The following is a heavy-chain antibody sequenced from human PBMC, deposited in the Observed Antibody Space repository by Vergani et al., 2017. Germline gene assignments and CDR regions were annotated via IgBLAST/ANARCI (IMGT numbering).Heavy chain of an antibody. CDR3: AREVIGAVAYFDL. V-gene: IGHV1-69*01. CDR1: GGTFSSYA. Sequence: QVQLVQSGAEVKKPGSLVKVSCKASGGTFSSYAISWVRQAPGQGLEWMGGIIPIFGTANYAQKFQGRVTITADESTRTAYMELSSLRSEETAVYYCAREVIGAVAYFDLWGRGTLVTVSS. J-gene: IGHJ2*01. D-gene: IGHD6-19*01. CDR2: IIPIFGTA.